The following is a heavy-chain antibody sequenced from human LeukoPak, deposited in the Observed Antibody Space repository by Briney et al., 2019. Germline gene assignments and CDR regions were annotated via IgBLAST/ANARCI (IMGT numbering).Heavy chain of an antibody. CDR3: ARRGIVGATPFDY. V-gene: IGHV4-59*08. D-gene: IGHD1-26*01. CDR1: GGSFSGYY. J-gene: IGHJ4*02. CDR2: IYYSGST. Sequence: PSETLSLTCAVYGGSFSGYYWSWIRQPPGKGLEWTGYIYYSGSTNYNPSLKSRVTISVDTSKNQFSLKLSSVTAADTAVYYCARRGIVGATPFDYWGQGTLVTVSS.